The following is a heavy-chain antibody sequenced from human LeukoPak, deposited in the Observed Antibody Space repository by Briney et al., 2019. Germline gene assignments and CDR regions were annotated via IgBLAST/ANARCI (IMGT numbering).Heavy chain of an antibody. CDR1: GFIFSSYW. V-gene: IGHV3-74*01. Sequence: GGSLRLSCAASGFIFSSYWMHWVRQAPGKGLVWVSRIKTDGSSTSYADSVKGRFTISRDNAKNTLYLQMTSLTVEDTAVYYCARTSYGGNSPDWFDPWGQGTLVTVSS. J-gene: IGHJ5*02. CDR3: ARTSYGGNSPDWFDP. D-gene: IGHD4-23*01. CDR2: IKTDGSST.